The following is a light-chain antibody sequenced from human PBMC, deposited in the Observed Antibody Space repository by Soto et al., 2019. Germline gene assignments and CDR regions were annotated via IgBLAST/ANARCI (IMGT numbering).Light chain of an antibody. J-gene: IGKJ4*01. CDR3: QQYNNWPLT. V-gene: IGKV3-15*01. Sequence: EIVMAQSPAPPSVSPGEKATPSPRASQSVSSNLAWYQQKPGQAPRLLIYGASTRATGIPARFSGSGSVTEFTLTISSLQSEDSAVYYCQQYNNWPLTFGGGTKVDIK. CDR2: GAS. CDR1: QSVSSN.